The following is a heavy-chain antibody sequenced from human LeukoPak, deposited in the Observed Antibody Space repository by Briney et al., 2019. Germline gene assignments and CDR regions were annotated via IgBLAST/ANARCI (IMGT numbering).Heavy chain of an antibody. D-gene: IGHD1-26*01. V-gene: IGHV4-4*07. J-gene: IGHJ3*02. CDR2: IYTTGST. CDR1: GGSISSYY. CDR3: ARFIVGTTTGHDIFDI. Sequence: PSETLSLTCTVSGGSISSYYWSWIRQPPGKGLEWIGRIYTTGSTNYNPSLKSRVTISVDTSKNQFSLKLSSVTAADTAVYYCARFIVGTTTGHDIFDIWGQGTMATVSS.